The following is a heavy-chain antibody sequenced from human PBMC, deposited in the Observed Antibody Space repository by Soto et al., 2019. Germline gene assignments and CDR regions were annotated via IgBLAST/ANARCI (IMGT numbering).Heavy chain of an antibody. V-gene: IGHV1-69*01. D-gene: IGHD6-6*01. CDR3: ASINQTSIAARPGYYYGMDV. J-gene: IGHJ6*02. CDR2: IIPIFGTA. CDR1: GGTFSSYA. Sequence: QVQLVQSGAEVKKPGSSVKVSCKASGGTFSSYAISWVRQAPGQGLEWMGGIIPIFGTANYAQKFQGRVTITADESTSTAYMELSSRRSEDTAVYYCASINQTSIAARPGYYYGMDVWGQGTTVTVSS.